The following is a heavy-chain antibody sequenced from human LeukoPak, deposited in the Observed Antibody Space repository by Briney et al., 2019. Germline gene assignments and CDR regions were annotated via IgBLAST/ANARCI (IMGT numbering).Heavy chain of an antibody. CDR2: IWYDGSNK. V-gene: IGHV3-33*01. CDR1: GFTFSSYG. CDR3: ARESLNCYDSSGYTDY. Sequence: GSLRLSCAASGFTFSSYGMHWVRQAPGKGLEWVAVIWYDGSNKYYADSVKGRFTISRDNSKNTLYLQMNSLRAEDTAVYYCARESLNCYDSSGYTDYWGQGTLVTVSS. J-gene: IGHJ4*02. D-gene: IGHD3-22*01.